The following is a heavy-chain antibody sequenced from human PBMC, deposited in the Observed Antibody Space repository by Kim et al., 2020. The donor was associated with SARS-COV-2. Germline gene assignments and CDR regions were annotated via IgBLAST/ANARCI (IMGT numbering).Heavy chain of an antibody. Sequence: LSLTCAASGSPFSSYGMHWVRQAPGKGLEWVAVMSFDGSNKYYANSVKGRFTLSRDKSKKTRYLQMNSLRVEDTAVYFCAKDDQGAVAGPIDYWGQG. CDR1: GSPFSSYG. J-gene: IGHJ4*02. V-gene: IGHV3-30*18. CDR2: MSFDGSNK. CDR3: AKDDQGAVAGPIDY. D-gene: IGHD6-19*01.